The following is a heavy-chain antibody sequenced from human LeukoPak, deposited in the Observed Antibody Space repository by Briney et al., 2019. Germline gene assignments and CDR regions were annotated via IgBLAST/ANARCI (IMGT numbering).Heavy chain of an antibody. D-gene: IGHD5-18*01. V-gene: IGHV3-33*01. CDR3: ARGGGVEAAMALDY. CDR2: IYYDGSVK. Sequence: GGSLRLSCAASGFTFNIYAMHWVRQAPGQGLEWVAIIYYDGSVKYYADSVKGRFTISRDSSKNAVYLRMNSLRADDTAVYYCARGGGVEAAMALDYWAREPWSPSPQ. CDR1: GFTFNIYA. J-gene: IGHJ4*02.